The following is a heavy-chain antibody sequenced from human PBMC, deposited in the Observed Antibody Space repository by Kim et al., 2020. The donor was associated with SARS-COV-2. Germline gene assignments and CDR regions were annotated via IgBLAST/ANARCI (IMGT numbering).Heavy chain of an antibody. J-gene: IGHJ4*02. V-gene: IGHV5-51*01. D-gene: IGHD1-26*01. Sequence: SPSVQGQVTISAAKSISTAYLQWSSLKATDTAMYYCARRVRVGAEYYFDYWGQGTLVTVSS. CDR3: ARRVRVGAEYYFDY.